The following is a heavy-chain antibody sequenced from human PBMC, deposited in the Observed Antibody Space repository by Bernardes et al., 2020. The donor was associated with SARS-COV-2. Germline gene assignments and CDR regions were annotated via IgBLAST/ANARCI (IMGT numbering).Heavy chain of an antibody. CDR3: AREDYGGNRPDY. V-gene: IGHV4-59*12. D-gene: IGHD4-17*01. Sequence: SETLSLTCSVSGGSIRSYYWSWIRQPPGKGLEWIGYIYYSGSTYYNPSLKSRVTISVDTSKNQFSLKLSSVTAADTAVYYCAREDYGGNRPDYWGQGTLVTVSP. J-gene: IGHJ4*02. CDR2: IYYSGST. CDR1: GGSIRSYY.